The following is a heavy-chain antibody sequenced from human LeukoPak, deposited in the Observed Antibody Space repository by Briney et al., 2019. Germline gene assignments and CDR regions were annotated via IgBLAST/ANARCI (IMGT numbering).Heavy chain of an antibody. J-gene: IGHJ6*02. CDR3: VRGEGYCSGGSCYDNYYGMDV. V-gene: IGHV3-66*01. D-gene: IGHD2-15*01. Sequence: PGGSLRLSCAASGFTVSSNYMSWVRQAPGKGLEWVSVIYSGGSTYYADSVKGRFTISRDNSKNTLYLQMNSLRAEDTAVYYCVRGEGYCSGGSCYDNYYGMDVWGQGTTVTVSS. CDR2: IYSGGST. CDR1: GFTVSSNY.